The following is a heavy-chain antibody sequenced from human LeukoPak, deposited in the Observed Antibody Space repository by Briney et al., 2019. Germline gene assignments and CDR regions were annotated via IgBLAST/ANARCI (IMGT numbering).Heavy chain of an antibody. CDR3: ARYSSGSYDRVDP. Sequence: SETLSLTCTVSGGSISSTSYHWAWIRQPPGKGLEWIATVYYTGSAYYNPSLKSRVTISVDTSKSQFSLKLSSVTTADTALYYCARYSSGSYDRVDPWVPGDLV. CDR2: VYYTGSA. D-gene: IGHD3-10*01. V-gene: IGHV4-39*01. J-gene: IGHJ5*02. CDR1: GGSISSTSYH.